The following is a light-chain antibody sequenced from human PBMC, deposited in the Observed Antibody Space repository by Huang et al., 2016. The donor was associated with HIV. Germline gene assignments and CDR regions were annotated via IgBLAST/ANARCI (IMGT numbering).Light chain of an antibody. CDR2: DTS. Sequence: EIVMTQSPATLSVSLGERATLSCRASQSVSTNLAWYQQTPGQAPRRLIYDTSTRATGIPASFSGSGSGTEFTLTISSLQSEDFAIYYCQQYNKWPISFGPGTRLEI. CDR1: QSVSTN. J-gene: IGKJ5*01. V-gene: IGKV3-15*01. CDR3: QQYNKWPIS.